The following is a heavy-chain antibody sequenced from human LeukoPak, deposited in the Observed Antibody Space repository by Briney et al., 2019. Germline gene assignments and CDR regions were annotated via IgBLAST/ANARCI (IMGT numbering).Heavy chain of an antibody. V-gene: IGHV1-46*01. CDR2: INPSGGST. CDR3: ARDVYSGSYRAQH. D-gene: IGHD1-26*01. CDR1: GYTFTSYY. J-gene: IGHJ1*01. Sequence: GSVKVSCKASGYTFTSYYMHWVRKAPGQGLEWMGIINPSGGSTSYAQKFQGRVTMTRDTSTSTVYMELSSLRSEDTAVYYCARDVYSGSYRAQHWGQGTLVTVSS.